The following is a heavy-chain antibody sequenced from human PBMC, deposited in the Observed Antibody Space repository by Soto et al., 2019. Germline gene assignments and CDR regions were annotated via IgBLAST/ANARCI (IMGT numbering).Heavy chain of an antibody. CDR2: IIPIFSTA. CDR1: GGTFTTSA. Sequence: QVQLVQSGAEVKKPGSSVKVSCKDSGGTFTTSAISWVRQAPGQGLEWMGGIIPIFSTADYAQKFQGRVTITADEYTNTAYMELSSLRSEDTAVYYCARDRPRENYGGNYYYEMDVWGQGTTVTVSS. V-gene: IGHV1-69*12. CDR3: ARDRPRENYGGNYYYEMDV. D-gene: IGHD4-17*01. J-gene: IGHJ6*02.